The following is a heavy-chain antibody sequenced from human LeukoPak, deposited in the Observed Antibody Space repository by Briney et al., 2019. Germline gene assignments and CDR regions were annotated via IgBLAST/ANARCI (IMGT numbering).Heavy chain of an antibody. V-gene: IGHV4-34*01. CDR1: GGSFSGYY. Sequence: PSETLSLTCAVYGGSFSGYYWSWIRQPPGKGLEWIGEINHSGSTNYNPSLKSRLTISVDTSKSQFSLKLSSVTAADPAVYYCARGVTGTTRGNFDYWGQGTLVTVSS. CDR3: ARGVTGTTRGNFDY. D-gene: IGHD1-20*01. J-gene: IGHJ4*02. CDR2: INHSGST.